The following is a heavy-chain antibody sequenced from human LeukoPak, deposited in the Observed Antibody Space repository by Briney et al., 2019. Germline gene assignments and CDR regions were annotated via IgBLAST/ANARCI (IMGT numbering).Heavy chain of an antibody. Sequence: GGSLRLSCAASGFTFSSYWMSWVRQAPGKGLEWVSSISSSSSYIYYADPVKGRFTISRDNAKNSLYLQMNSLRAEDTALYHCARKITSDAFDIWGQGTMVTVSS. D-gene: IGHD3-10*01. CDR3: ARKITSDAFDI. J-gene: IGHJ3*02. CDR1: GFTFSSYW. CDR2: ISSSSSYI. V-gene: IGHV3-21*04.